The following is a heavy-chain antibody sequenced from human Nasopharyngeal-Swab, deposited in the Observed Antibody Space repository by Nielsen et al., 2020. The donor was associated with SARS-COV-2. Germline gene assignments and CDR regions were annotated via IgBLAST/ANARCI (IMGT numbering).Heavy chain of an antibody. Sequence: WIRQPPGKGLEWIGYICYTGSTYCNPSLKSRVTISVDTSKNQFSLKLTSVTAADTAVYYCARYPSSSWSSYGMDVWGQGTTITVSS. V-gene: IGHV4-31*02. J-gene: IGHJ6*02. CDR3: ARYPSSSWSSYGMDV. D-gene: IGHD6-13*01. CDR2: ICYTGST.